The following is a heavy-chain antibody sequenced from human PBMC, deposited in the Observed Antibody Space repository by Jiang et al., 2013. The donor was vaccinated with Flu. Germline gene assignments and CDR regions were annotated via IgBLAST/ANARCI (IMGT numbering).Heavy chain of an antibody. CDR2: IYPGDSDT. Sequence: VQLVESGAEVKKPGDSLKISCKGSGYTSTSYWIGWVRQMPGKSLEWMGIIYPGDSDTRYSPSFQGQVTISADKSISTAYLQWSSLKASDTAMYYCARTRGDTAMVKDAFDIWGQGTMVTVSS. CDR3: ARTRGDTAMVKDAFDI. V-gene: IGHV5-51*01. D-gene: IGHD5-18*01. J-gene: IGHJ3*02. CDR1: GYTSTSYW.